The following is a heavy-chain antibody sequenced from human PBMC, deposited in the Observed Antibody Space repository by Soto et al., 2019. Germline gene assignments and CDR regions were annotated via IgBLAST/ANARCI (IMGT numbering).Heavy chain of an antibody. CDR2: IYSGGST. V-gene: IGHV3-66*01. J-gene: IGHJ4*02. D-gene: IGHD5-12*01. CDR3: ARCFYSGWLHFDF. Sequence: EVQLVESGGGLVQPGGSLRLSCAASGFTVSSNYMSWVRQAPGKGLEWVAVIYSGGSTYYADSVKGRFTISRDNSKNTLYLQMNSLRAADTAVYYCARCFYSGWLHFDFWGQGTLVTVSS. CDR1: GFTVSSNY.